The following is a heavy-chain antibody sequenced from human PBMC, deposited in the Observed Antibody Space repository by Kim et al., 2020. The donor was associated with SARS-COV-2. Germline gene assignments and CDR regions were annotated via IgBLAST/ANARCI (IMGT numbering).Heavy chain of an antibody. CDR2: IHPDDSDT. CDR1: GYRFTHYW. V-gene: IGHV5-51*01. J-gene: IGHJ4*02. CDR3: ATLRLVGGDYNN. D-gene: IGHD4-4*01. Sequence: GESLKISCKGSGYRFTHYWIAWVRQMPGKGLESMGIIHPDDSDTRYSPSFQGQVTLSVDKSIDTAYVQWSSPKASDTATYYCATLRLVGGDYNNWGQGTLVTVSS.